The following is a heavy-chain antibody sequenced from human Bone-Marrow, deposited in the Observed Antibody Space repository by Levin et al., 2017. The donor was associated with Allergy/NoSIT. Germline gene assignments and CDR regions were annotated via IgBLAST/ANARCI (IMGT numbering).Heavy chain of an antibody. J-gene: IGHJ4*02. D-gene: IGHD2-2*01. CDR2: ISHSGNT. CDR3: TRGRRTPSA. Sequence: ESLKISCAGYGGSFSDDYWTWIRQSPRKGLEWIGEISHSGNTNYNPSLTSRVTMSVDTSKNQVSLRLTSVSAADAAVYYCTRGRRTPSAWGQGTLVTVSS. V-gene: IGHV4-34*01. CDR1: GGSFSDDY.